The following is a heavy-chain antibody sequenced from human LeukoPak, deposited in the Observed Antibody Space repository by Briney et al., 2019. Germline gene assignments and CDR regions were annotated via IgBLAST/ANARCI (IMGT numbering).Heavy chain of an antibody. Sequence: GGSLRLSCAASGFTFSSYGMHWVRQAPGKGLEWVAVIWYDGSNKYYADSVKGRFTISRDNSKNTLYLQMNSLRAEDMAVYYCAKAKYSGSYYGHAFDIWGQGTMVTVSS. J-gene: IGHJ3*02. CDR1: GFTFSSYG. V-gene: IGHV3-33*06. CDR3: AKAKYSGSYYGHAFDI. CDR2: IWYDGSNK. D-gene: IGHD1-26*01.